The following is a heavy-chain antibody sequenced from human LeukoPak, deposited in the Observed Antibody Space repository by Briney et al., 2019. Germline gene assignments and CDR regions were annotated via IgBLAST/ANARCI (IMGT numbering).Heavy chain of an antibody. V-gene: IGHV3-30-3*01. CDR2: ISYDGSNK. CDR3: ARTFVRAATRYYGMDV. J-gene: IGHJ6*02. CDR1: GFTFSSYA. Sequence: PGGSLRLSCAASGFTFSSYAMHWVRQAPGKGLEWVAVISYDGSNKYYADSVKGRFTISRDNSKNTLYLQMNSLRAEDTAVYYCARTFVRAATRYYGMDVWGQGTTVTVSS. D-gene: IGHD2-15*01.